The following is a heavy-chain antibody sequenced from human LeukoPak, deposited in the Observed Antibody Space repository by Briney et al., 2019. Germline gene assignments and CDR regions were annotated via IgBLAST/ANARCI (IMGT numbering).Heavy chain of an antibody. CDR3: ARVIVVVPAAIPDYFDY. Sequence: SETLSLTCTVSGGSISSYYWSWIRQPPGKGLEWIGYIYYSGGTNYNPSLKSRVTISVDTSKNQFSLKLSSVTAADTAVYYCARVIVVVPAAIPDYFDYWGQGTLVTVPS. CDR2: IYYSGGT. CDR1: GGSISSYY. J-gene: IGHJ4*02. D-gene: IGHD2-2*01. V-gene: IGHV4-59*01.